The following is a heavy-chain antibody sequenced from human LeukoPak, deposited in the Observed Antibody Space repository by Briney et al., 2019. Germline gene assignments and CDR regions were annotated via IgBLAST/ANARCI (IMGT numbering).Heavy chain of an antibody. V-gene: IGHV3-53*01. J-gene: IGHJ5*02. Sequence: GGSLRLSCAASGLTVSSNYMSWVRQAPGKGLEWVSVIYSGGSTYYADSVKGRFTISRDNSKNTLYLQMNSLGAEDTAVYYCARVHYGDYGLWWFDPWGQGTLVTVSS. CDR2: IYSGGST. D-gene: IGHD4-17*01. CDR1: GLTVSSNY. CDR3: ARVHYGDYGLWWFDP.